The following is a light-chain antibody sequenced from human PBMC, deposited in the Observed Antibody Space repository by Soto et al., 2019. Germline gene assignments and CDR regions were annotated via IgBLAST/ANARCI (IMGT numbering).Light chain of an antibody. V-gene: IGKV1-8*01. Sequence: AIRMTQSPSSFSASTGDRVTITCRASQGISSYLAWYQQKPGKAPKLLIYAASTLQSGVPSRFSGSGSGTDFTLTISCLQSEDFATYYCQQYYDPITFCQGTKLEIK. CDR2: AAS. CDR1: QGISSY. CDR3: QQYYDPIT. J-gene: IGKJ2*01.